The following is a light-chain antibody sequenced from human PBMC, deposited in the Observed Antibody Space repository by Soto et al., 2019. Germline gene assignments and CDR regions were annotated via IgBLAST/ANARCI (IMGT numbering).Light chain of an antibody. CDR3: TSFTSSSTWV. CDR1: SSDVGGYNY. Sequence: QSALTQPASVSGSPGQSITISCTGTSSDVGGYNYVSWFQQHPGKAPKLKIYEVSNRPSGVSNRFSGSKSGYTASLTISELQAEDEADYYCTSFTSSSTWVFGGGNQLTVL. J-gene: IGLJ3*02. CDR2: EVS. V-gene: IGLV2-14*03.